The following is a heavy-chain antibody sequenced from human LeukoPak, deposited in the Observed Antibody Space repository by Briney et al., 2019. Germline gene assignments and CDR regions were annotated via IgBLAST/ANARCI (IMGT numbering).Heavy chain of an antibody. Sequence: GWSLRLSCAASGFTFRSYDMSWVRQAPGKGLEWVSGISDSGGSTFYADSVKGRFTISRDNSKNTLYLQMNGLRVEDTAVYYWVREGPRGLAFDIWGQGTMVTVSS. V-gene: IGHV3-23*01. CDR1: GFTFRSYD. J-gene: IGHJ3*02. CDR2: ISDSGGST. CDR3: VREGPRGLAFDI.